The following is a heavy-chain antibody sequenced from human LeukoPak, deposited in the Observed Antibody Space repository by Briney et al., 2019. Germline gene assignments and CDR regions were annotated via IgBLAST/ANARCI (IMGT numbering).Heavy chain of an antibody. CDR2: TYYRSKWYN. V-gene: IGHV6-1*01. Sequence: SHTLSLTCAICGDRVSNNSAAWNWIRQSPSRTLEWLGRTYYRSKWYNDYPVSVKSRITINPDTSKTQFSLQLNSVTPEDTAVYSCARESPGFMGSGGFDPWGQGTLVTVSS. CDR3: ARESPGFMGSGGFDP. D-gene: IGHD3-10*01. CDR1: GDRVSNNSAA. J-gene: IGHJ5*02.